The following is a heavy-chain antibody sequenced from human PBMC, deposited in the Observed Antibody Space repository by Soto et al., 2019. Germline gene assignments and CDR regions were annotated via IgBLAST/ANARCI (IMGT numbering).Heavy chain of an antibody. V-gene: IGHV4-39*01. CDR2: IYYSGST. Sequence: QLQLQESGPGLVKPSETLSLTCTVSGGSISSSSYYWSWIRQPPGKGLEWIGTIYYSGSTYYNPSLKSRVTISVDTSKNQFSLKLSSVTAADTAVYYCARPGKGFYYYYYMDVWGKGTTVTVSS. CDR3: ARPGKGFYYYYYMDV. CDR1: GGSISSSSYY. D-gene: IGHD1-26*01. J-gene: IGHJ6*03.